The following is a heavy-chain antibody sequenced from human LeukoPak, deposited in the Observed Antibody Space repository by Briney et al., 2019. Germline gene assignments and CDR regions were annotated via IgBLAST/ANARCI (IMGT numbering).Heavy chain of an antibody. D-gene: IGHD4-17*01. Sequence: GGSLTLSCAASGFTFCDNYMSWIRQAPGKGLEWVSYISSSGNTTKNADSVKGRFTISRDNAKSSLYLQVNSLRAEDTALYYCARSGDYGESFDSWGQGTLVTVSS. CDR1: GFTFCDNY. J-gene: IGHJ4*02. CDR3: ARSGDYGESFDS. V-gene: IGHV3-11*01. CDR2: ISSSGNTT.